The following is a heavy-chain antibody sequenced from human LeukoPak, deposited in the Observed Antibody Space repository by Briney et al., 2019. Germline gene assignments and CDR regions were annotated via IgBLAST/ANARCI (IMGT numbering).Heavy chain of an antibody. Sequence: GGSLRLSCAASGFTVSSNYMSWVRQAPGKGLEWVSVIYSGGSTYYADSVKGRFTISRDNSKNTLYLQMNSLRPEDTAVYYCNYDFWSGNDYWGQGTLVTVSS. J-gene: IGHJ4*02. CDR3: NYDFWSGNDY. V-gene: IGHV3-53*01. CDR1: GFTVSSNY. CDR2: IYSGGST. D-gene: IGHD3-3*01.